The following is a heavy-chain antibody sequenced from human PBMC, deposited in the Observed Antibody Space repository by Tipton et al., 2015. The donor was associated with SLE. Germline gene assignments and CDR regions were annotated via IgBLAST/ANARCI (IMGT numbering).Heavy chain of an antibody. J-gene: IGHJ4*02. CDR3: ARDAAYYYGSGSYYKD. Sequence: QSGPEVKKPGSSVKVSCKASGGTFSSYAFSWVRQAPGQGLEWMGRIIPIFGTANYAQKFQGRVTITADESTSTAYMELSSLRSEDTAVYYCARDAAYYYGSGSYYKDWGQGTLVTVSS. CDR2: IIPIFGTA. V-gene: IGHV1-69*15. D-gene: IGHD3-10*01. CDR1: GGTFSSYA.